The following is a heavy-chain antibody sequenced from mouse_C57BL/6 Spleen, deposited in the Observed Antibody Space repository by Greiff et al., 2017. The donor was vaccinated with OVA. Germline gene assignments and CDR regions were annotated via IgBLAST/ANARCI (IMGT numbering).Heavy chain of an antibody. CDR1: GYTFTSYW. CDR2: IDPSDSYT. CDR3: ARSGDGYFAY. D-gene: IGHD2-3*01. Sequence: VQLQQPGAELVMPGASVKLSCKASGYTFTSYWMHWVKQRPGQGLEWIGEIDPSDSYTNYNQKFKGKSTLTVDKSSSTAYMQLSSLTSEDSAVYYCARSGDGYFAYWGQGTLVTVSA. V-gene: IGHV1-69*01. J-gene: IGHJ3*01.